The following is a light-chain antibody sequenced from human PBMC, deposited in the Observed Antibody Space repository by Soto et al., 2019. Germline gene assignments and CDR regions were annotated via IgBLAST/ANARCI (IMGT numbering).Light chain of an antibody. J-gene: IGLJ1*01. CDR3: CSFAGGSTYV. Sequence: QSVLTQPASVSGSPGQSITISCTGTSSDVGGYSLVSWYQQHPRKAPKLMIYEDSERPSGVSLRFSASKSGNTASLTISGLQAEDEADYYCCSFAGGSTYVFGSGTKVTVL. CDR2: EDS. V-gene: IGLV2-23*01. CDR1: SSDVGGYSL.